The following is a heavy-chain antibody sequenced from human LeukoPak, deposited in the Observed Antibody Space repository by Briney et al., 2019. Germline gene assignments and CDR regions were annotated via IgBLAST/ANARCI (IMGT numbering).Heavy chain of an antibody. CDR3: ARGGVVRGSFTPGLDY. V-gene: IGHV1-46*01. Sequence: ASVKVSCKASGYTFTSYYMHWVRQAPGQGLEWMGIINPSGGSTGYAQKFQGRVTMTRDTSTSTVYMELRSLTSDDTAVYYCARGGVVRGSFTPGLDYWGQGSLVIVSS. CDR2: INPSGGST. D-gene: IGHD3-10*01. J-gene: IGHJ4*02. CDR1: GYTFTSYY.